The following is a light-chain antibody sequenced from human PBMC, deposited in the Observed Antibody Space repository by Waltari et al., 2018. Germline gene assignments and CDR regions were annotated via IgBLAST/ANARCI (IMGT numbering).Light chain of an antibody. Sequence: EIVLTQSPATQSLSPGERATLSCRASQSVNTYVAWYQHKPVQAPRLLIYDASNRATGIPARFGGSGSGTDFTLTISSLEPEDFAIYYCQQRYRWVTFGQGTRLEIK. CDR1: QSVNTY. J-gene: IGKJ5*01. V-gene: IGKV3-11*01. CDR3: QQRYRWVT. CDR2: DAS.